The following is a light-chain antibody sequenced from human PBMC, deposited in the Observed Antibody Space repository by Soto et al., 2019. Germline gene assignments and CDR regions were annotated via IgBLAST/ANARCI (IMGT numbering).Light chain of an antibody. CDR2: DAS. CDR1: QSVSIL. V-gene: IGKV3-11*01. J-gene: IGKJ5*01. Sequence: EIVMTQSPATLSVSPGERATLSCRASQSVSILLAWYQQKPGQAPRLLIYDASNSAAGIPARFSGRGSGKDFTLTISSLEPEDFSIYYCQQRQYWPPTFCHGTRLEIK. CDR3: QQRQYWPPT.